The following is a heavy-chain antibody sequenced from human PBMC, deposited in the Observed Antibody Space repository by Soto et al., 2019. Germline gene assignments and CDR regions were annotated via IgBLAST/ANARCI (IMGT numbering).Heavy chain of an antibody. Sequence: GGSLRLSCAASGFTFSSYAMSWVRQAPGKGLEWVSAISGSGGSTYYADSVKGRFTISRDNSKNTLYLQMNSLRAEDTAVYYCAKSSPYGSGSYYNGVKYYYYYYGMDVWGQGTTVPVSS. V-gene: IGHV3-23*01. CDR3: AKSSPYGSGSYYNGVKYYYYYYGMDV. CDR2: ISGSGGST. J-gene: IGHJ6*02. D-gene: IGHD3-10*01. CDR1: GFTFSSYA.